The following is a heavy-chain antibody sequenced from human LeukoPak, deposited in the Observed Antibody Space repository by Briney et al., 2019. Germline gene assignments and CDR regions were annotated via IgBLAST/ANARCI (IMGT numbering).Heavy chain of an antibody. CDR1: GGSISSGDYY. CDR3: ARGRYSSSWYGKDHYYYMDV. Sequence: RPSETLSLTCTVSGGSISSGDYYWSWIRQPPGKGLEWIVEINHSGSTNYNPSLKSRVTISVDTSKNQFSLKLSSVTAADTAVYYCARGRYSSSWYGKDHYYYMDVWGKGTTVTVSS. CDR2: INHSGST. V-gene: IGHV4-30-4*01. J-gene: IGHJ6*03. D-gene: IGHD6-13*01.